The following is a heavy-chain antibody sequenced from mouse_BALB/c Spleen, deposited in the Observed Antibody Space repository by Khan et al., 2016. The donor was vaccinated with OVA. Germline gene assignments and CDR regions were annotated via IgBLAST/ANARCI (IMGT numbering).Heavy chain of an antibody. Sequence: EVQLVESGGGLVQPGGSRKLSCAASGFTFSSFGMHWVRQAPEKGLEWVAYINSGSTTIYYAHSVKGRFTISRDNPKNTLFLQMTSLRSEDTAMYYCARGNWAYWGQGTTLTVSS. D-gene: IGHD4-1*01. J-gene: IGHJ2*01. V-gene: IGHV5-17*02. CDR1: GFTFSSFG. CDR3: ARGNWAY. CDR2: INSGSTTI.